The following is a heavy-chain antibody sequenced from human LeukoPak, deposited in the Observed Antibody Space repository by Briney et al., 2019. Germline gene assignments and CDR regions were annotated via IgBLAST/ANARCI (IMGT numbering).Heavy chain of an antibody. CDR1: GFTFSSYE. D-gene: IGHD3-9*01. CDR3: ATTPWLRYFDWFPTIYDY. Sequence: GGSLRLSCAASGFTFSSYEMNWVRQAPGKGLEWVSYISSSGSNIYYADSVKGRFTISRDNAKNSLYLQMNSLRAEDTAVYYCATTPWLRYFDWFPTIYDYWGQGTLVTVSS. CDR2: ISSSGSNI. J-gene: IGHJ4*02. V-gene: IGHV3-48*03.